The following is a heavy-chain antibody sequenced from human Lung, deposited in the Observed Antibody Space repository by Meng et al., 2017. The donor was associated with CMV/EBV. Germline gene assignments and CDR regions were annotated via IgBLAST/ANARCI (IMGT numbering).Heavy chain of an antibody. Sequence: GGSLKIXCAASGFSFSTSWMSWVRRAPGKGLEWVANIYQDGNEKYYVESVRGRFTISRANAKNSLYLQMNSLRAEDTAVYFCAKEIDPAVAGNQGYVDYWXQGALVTVSS. D-gene: IGHD6-19*01. J-gene: IGHJ4*02. V-gene: IGHV3-7*01. CDR2: IYQDGNEK. CDR3: AKEIDPAVAGNQGYVDY. CDR1: GFSFSTSW.